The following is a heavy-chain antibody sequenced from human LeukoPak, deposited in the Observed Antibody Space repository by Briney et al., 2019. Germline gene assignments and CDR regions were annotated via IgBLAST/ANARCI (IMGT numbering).Heavy chain of an antibody. J-gene: IGHJ6*02. CDR1: GDSVSSNCAT. D-gene: IGHD3-22*01. V-gene: IGHV6-1*01. CDR3: ARGHYDSRGYFGGMDV. CDR2: TYYRSKWYN. Sequence: SSQTLSLTCAISGDSVSSNCATWHWIRQSPSRGLEWLGRTYYRSKWYNDYATSVKSRLTINPETSKNQFSLQLNSVTPEDTAVYYCARGHYDSRGYFGGMDVWGQGTTVTVSS.